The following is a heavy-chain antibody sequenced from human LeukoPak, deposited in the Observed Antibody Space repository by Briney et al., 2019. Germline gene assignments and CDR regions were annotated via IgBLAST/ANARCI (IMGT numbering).Heavy chain of an antibody. CDR2: ISSSSSYI. D-gene: IGHD6-13*01. V-gene: IGHV3-21*04. Sequence: PGGSLRLSCAASGFTFSSYSMNWVRQAPGKGLEGVSSISSSSSYIYYADSVKGRFTISRDNAKNSLYLQMNSLRAEDTAVYYCAKIPANRYSSRSVGSGNMDVWGKGTTVTVSS. CDR1: GFTFSSYS. J-gene: IGHJ6*03. CDR3: AKIPANRYSSRSVGSGNMDV.